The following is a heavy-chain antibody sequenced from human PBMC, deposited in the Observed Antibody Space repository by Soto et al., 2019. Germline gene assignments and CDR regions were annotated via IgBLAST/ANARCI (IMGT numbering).Heavy chain of an antibody. J-gene: IGHJ4*02. CDR1: VGSISSYY. V-gene: IGHV4-59*07. CDR2: IYYSGST. CDR3: ARLDVVRGVTLPYFDY. Sequence: HSYSLYITFAFSVGSISSYYWSWIRKPPGKGLEWIGYIYYSGSTNYNPSLKSRVTISVDTSKNQFSLKLSSVTAADTAVYYCARLDVVRGVTLPYFDYWGQGTLVTVSS. D-gene: IGHD3-10*01.